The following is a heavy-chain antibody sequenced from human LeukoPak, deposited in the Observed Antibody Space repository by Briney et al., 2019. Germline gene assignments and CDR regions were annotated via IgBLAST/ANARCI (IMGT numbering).Heavy chain of an antibody. D-gene: IGHD2-2*02. CDR1: GYSFTNSW. CDR3: SRQGCTTTSCHTIDS. Sequence: GESLKISCKGSGYSFTNSWIGWVRQMPGKGLELMGIINPADSEIRYSPSFQGQVTISVDKSISTAYLQWSSLKASDTAMYCSRQGCTTTSCHTIDSRGQGTLVTVSS. J-gene: IGHJ4*02. CDR2: INPADSEI. V-gene: IGHV5-51*01.